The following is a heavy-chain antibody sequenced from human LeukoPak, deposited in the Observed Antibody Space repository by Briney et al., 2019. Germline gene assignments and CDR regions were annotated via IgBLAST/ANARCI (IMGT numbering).Heavy chain of an antibody. D-gene: IGHD5-18*01. V-gene: IGHV3-48*03. Sequence: QPAGSLTLSCAASGFTFSSYEMNWVRQAPGKGLEWVSHISSSGSTIYYADSVKGRFTISRDNAKNSLYLQMHSLRAEDTAVYYCARDPRGYSYGRLGYWGQGTLVTVSS. CDR2: ISSSGSTI. CDR3: ARDPRGYSYGRLGY. J-gene: IGHJ4*02. CDR1: GFTFSSYE.